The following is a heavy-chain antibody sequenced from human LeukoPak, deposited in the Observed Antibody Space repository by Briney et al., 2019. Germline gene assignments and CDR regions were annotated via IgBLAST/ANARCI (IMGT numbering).Heavy chain of an antibody. V-gene: IGHV1-69*01. D-gene: IGHD3-3*01. CDR1: GGTFSSYA. CDR3: ARTEYYDFWSGLSWFDP. Sequence: SVKVSCKASGGTFSSYAISWVRQAPGQGLEWMGEIIPIFGTANYAQKFQGRVTITADESTSTAYMELSSLRSEDTAVYYCARTEYYDFWSGLSWFDPWGQGALVTVSS. J-gene: IGHJ5*02. CDR2: IIPIFGTA.